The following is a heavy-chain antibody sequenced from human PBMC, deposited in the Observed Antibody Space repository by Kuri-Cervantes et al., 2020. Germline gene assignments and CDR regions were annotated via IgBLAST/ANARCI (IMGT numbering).Heavy chain of an antibody. CDR2: ISYDGSKT. CDR1: GFTFGNYA. J-gene: IGHJ4*02. D-gene: IGHD5-12*01. Sequence: GGSLRLSCAAPGFTFGNYAMHWVRQAPGKGLEWVAVISYDGSKTYYGDSVQGRFTISRDNSKNTLYLQMNSLRADDTAVYYCAKGVGVDNGYDFLFDSWGQGTLVTVSS. V-gene: IGHV3-30*18. CDR3: AKGVGVDNGYDFLFDS.